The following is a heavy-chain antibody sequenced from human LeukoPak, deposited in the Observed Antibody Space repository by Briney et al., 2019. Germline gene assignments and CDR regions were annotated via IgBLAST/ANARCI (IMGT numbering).Heavy chain of an antibody. CDR1: GGTFSSYA. Sequence: GASVKVSCKASGGTFSSYAISWVRQAPGQGLEWMGGIIPIFGTANYAQKFQGRVTITADESTSTAYMELSSLRSEDTAVYYCAAYPEYYYGSGSLGWFDPWGQGTLVTVSS. CDR3: AAYPEYYYGSGSLGWFDP. D-gene: IGHD3-10*01. CDR2: IIPIFGTA. J-gene: IGHJ5*02. V-gene: IGHV1-69*13.